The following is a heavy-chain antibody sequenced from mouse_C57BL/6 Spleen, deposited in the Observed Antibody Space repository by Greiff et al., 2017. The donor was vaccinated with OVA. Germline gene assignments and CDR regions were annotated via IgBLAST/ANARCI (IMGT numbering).Heavy chain of an antibody. D-gene: IGHD3-2*02. CDR1: GYAFSSYW. CDR2: IYPGDGDT. V-gene: IGHV1-80*01. Sequence: VKLVESGAELVKPGASVKISCKASGYAFSSYWMNWVKQRPGKGLEWIGQIYPGDGDTNYNGKFKGKATLTADKSSSTAYMQLSSLTSEDSAVYFCARSVSSGAFDYWGQGTTLTVSS. CDR3: ARSVSSGAFDY. J-gene: IGHJ2*01.